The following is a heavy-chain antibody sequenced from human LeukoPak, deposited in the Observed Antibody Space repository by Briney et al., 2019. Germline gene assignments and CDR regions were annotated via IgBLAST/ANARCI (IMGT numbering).Heavy chain of an antibody. Sequence: ASVKVSCKPSGYTFTSYYMHWVRQAPGQGLEWMGIINPSGGSTSYAQKFQGRVTMTRDTSTSTVYMELSSLRSEDTAVYYCARQYGDYYYYYGMDVWGQGTTVTVSS. D-gene: IGHD4-17*01. V-gene: IGHV1-46*01. J-gene: IGHJ6*02. CDR3: ARQYGDYYYYYGMDV. CDR2: INPSGGST. CDR1: GYTFTSYY.